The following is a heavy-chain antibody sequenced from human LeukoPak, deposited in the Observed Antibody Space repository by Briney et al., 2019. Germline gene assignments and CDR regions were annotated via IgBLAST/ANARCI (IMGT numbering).Heavy chain of an antibody. J-gene: IGHJ4*02. D-gene: IGHD3-22*01. CDR3: ARDHSSGHYSYFDY. Sequence: SETLSLTCTVSGGSISSSSYYWGWIRQPPGKGLEWIGSIYYSGSTYYNPSLKSRVTISVDTSKNQFSLKLSSVTAADTAVYYCARDHSSGHYSYFDYWGQGTLVTVSS. CDR1: GGSISSSSYY. V-gene: IGHV4-39*07. CDR2: IYYSGST.